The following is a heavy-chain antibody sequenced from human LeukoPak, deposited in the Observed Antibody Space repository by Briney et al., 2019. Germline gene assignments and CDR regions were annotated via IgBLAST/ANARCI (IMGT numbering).Heavy chain of an antibody. V-gene: IGHV1-2*06. CDR1: GYTFTGHY. CDR2: ISPNSGGT. CDR3: ARATYAFDM. J-gene: IGHJ3*02. Sequence: ASVKVSCKASGYTFTGHYLHWMRQAPGQGLEWMGRISPNSGGTNYAQRFQGRVTMTRDTSISTAYMELSRLRSDDTALYYCARATYAFDMWGQGTMVTVSS.